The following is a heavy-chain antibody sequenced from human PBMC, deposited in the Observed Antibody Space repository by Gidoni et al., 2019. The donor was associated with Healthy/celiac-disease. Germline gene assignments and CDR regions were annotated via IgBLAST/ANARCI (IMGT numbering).Heavy chain of an antibody. Sequence: QVQLVQSGAEVKKHGASVKVSRKASGYTFTGYYMNWVRQAPGQGLEWMVWTNPNSGGEDDAQKFQGRVTMTRDTSINTAYMELSRLRSDDTAVYYCASDRYREAAASEYYYGMDVWGQGTTVTVSS. D-gene: IGHD6-13*01. CDR3: ASDRYREAAASEYYYGMDV. CDR2: TNPNSGGE. CDR1: GYTFTGYY. V-gene: IGHV1-2*02. J-gene: IGHJ6*02.